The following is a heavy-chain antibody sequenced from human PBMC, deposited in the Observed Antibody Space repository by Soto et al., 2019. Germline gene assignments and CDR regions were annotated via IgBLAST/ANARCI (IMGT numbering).Heavy chain of an antibody. CDR3: ARSGRPGIVAGGLDY. D-gene: IGHD6-13*01. V-gene: IGHV5-10-1*01. CDR1: GYSFTSYW. CDR2: IDPSDSYT. J-gene: IGHJ4*02. Sequence: PGESLKISCKGSGYSFTSYWINWVRQMPGKGLEWMGRIDPSDSYTDYSPSFQGHVTISADKSINTAYLQWSSVKASDTAMYYCARSGRPGIVAGGLDYWGQGTLVTVSS.